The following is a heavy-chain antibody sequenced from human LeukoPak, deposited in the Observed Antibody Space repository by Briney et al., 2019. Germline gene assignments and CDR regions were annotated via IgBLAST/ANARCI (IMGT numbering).Heavy chain of an antibody. V-gene: IGHV4-59*01. CDR1: GGSISSYY. D-gene: IGHD2-2*01. Sequence: SETLSLTCTVSGGSISSYYWSWIRQPPGKGLEWIGYIYYSGSTNYNPSLKSRVTISVDTSKNQFSLKLSSVTAADTAVYYCARVGYCSSTSCPGHYYYYYYMDVWGKGTTVTVSS. J-gene: IGHJ6*03. CDR3: ARVGYCSSTSCPGHYYYYYYMDV. CDR2: IYYSGST.